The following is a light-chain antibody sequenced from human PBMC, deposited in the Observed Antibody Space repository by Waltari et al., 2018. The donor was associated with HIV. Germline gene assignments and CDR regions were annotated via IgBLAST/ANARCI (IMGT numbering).Light chain of an antibody. Sequence: DIVMTQSPDSLAVSLGDRATANCRFSRPVFYNSSTQTFLAWYQQKPGQFPKLLFYWASTRASGVPDRFSGSGSGTDFSLTISSLQADDVAVYYCQQYFKIGPTFGGGTKVEIK. CDR2: WAS. CDR3: QQYFKIGPT. V-gene: IGKV4-1*01. J-gene: IGKJ4*01. CDR1: RPVFYNSSTQTF.